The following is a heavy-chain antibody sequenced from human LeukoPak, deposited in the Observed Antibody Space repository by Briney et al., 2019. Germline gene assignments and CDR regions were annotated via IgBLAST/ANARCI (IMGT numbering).Heavy chain of an antibody. CDR3: ASAYGSGSYYYYYMDV. CDR1: GLTFSNYA. Sequence: GGSLRLSCAASGLTFSNYAMSWVRQAPGKGLEWVSAISGSGDSTFYADSVKGRFTISRDNSKNTLYLQMNSLRSEDTAVYYCASAYGSGSYYYYYMDVWGKGTTVTVSS. CDR2: ISGSGDST. V-gene: IGHV3-23*01. D-gene: IGHD3-10*01. J-gene: IGHJ6*03.